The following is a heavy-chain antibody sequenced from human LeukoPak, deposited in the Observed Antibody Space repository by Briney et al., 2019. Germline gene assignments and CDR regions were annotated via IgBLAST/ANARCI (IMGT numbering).Heavy chain of an antibody. J-gene: IGHJ3*02. CDR2: IYYSGST. CDR1: GGSISSSSYY. D-gene: IGHD1-26*01. V-gene: IGHV4-39*01. Sequence: PSETLSLTCTVSGGSISSSSYYWGWIRQPPGKGLEWSGSIYYSGSTYYNPSLKSRVTISVDTSKNQFSLKLSSVTAADTAVYYCARQKGGTRNAFDIWGQGTMVTVSS. CDR3: ARQKGGTRNAFDI.